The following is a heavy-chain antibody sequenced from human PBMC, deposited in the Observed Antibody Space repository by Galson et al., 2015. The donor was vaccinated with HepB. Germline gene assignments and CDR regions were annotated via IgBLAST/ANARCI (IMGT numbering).Heavy chain of an antibody. CDR1: GYTFTSYG. CDR2: ISAYNGNT. Sequence: SVKVSCKASGYTFTSYGISWVRQAPGQGLEWMGWISAYNGNTNYAQKLQGRVTMTTDTSTSTAYMELRSLRSDDTAVYYCARAGPDYYDSSGYLFWGQGTLVTVSS. V-gene: IGHV1-18*01. J-gene: IGHJ4*02. CDR3: ARAGPDYYDSSGYLF. D-gene: IGHD3-22*01.